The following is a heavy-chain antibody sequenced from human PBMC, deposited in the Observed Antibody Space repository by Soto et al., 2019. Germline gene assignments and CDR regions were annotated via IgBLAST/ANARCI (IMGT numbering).Heavy chain of an antibody. Sequence: EVQLVQSGAEMKKPGESLKISCEASGYTFTDYWVGWVRQMPGKGLEWMGIISPGDSRTKFSPSFQGRVTLSVDESLNTAYLQWNTLEASDTAIYYCARFDLVGITKNFFDSWGQGTLVTVSS. J-gene: IGHJ5*01. D-gene: IGHD3-22*01. CDR3: ARFDLVGITKNFFDS. CDR2: ISPGDSRT. V-gene: IGHV5-51*03. CDR1: GYTFTDYW.